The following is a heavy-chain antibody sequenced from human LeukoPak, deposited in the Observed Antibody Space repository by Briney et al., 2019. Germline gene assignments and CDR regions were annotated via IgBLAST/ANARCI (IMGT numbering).Heavy chain of an antibody. J-gene: IGHJ4*02. CDR3: AKAHYIHFLDY. Sequence: GGSLRLSCAASGFTFTTYAMSWVRQAPGNGLEWVSAISGSGDSTYYADSVKGRFTISRDNSKNTLYLQVNSLRAEDTAVYYCAKAHYIHFLDYWGQGTLVTVSS. CDR1: GFTFTTYA. CDR2: ISGSGDST. D-gene: IGHD2/OR15-2a*01. V-gene: IGHV3-23*01.